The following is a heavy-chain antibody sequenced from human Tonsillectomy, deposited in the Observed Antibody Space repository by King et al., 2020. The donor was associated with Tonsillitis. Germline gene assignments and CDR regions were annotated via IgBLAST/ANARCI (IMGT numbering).Heavy chain of an antibody. CDR2: IYTSGST. J-gene: IGHJ4*02. D-gene: IGHD6-13*01. Sequence: VQLQESGPGLVKPSQTLSLTCTVSGGSISSGSYYWRWIRQPAGKGLEWIGRIYTSGSTNYNPSLKSRVTMSVDTSKNQFSLKLSSGTAADTAVYYCARGSSWYLDYWGQGTLVTVSS. CDR3: ARGSSWYLDY. V-gene: IGHV4-61*02. CDR1: GGSISSGSYY.